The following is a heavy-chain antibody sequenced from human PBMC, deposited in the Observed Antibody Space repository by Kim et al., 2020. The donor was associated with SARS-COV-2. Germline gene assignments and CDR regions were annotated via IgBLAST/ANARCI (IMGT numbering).Heavy chain of an antibody. CDR2: TA. J-gene: IGHJ4*02. D-gene: IGHD2-15*01. V-gene: IGHV1-69*01. CDR3: ARESTKDPGY. Sequence: TANYAQKYQGRVTITADESTRTAYMELSSLRSEDTAVYYCARESTKDPGYWGQGTLVTVSS.